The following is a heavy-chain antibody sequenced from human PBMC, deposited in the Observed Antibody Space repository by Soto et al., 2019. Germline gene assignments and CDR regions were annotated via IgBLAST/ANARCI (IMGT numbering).Heavy chain of an antibody. CDR2: ISYDGNRK. V-gene: IGHV3-30*03. J-gene: IGHJ4*02. D-gene: IGHD6-13*01. CDR1: GFTFSSYG. Sequence: QVQLVESGGGVVQPGRSLRLSCAASGFTFSSYGMHWARQAPGEGLGWVAVISYDGNRKYYADSVKGRFTISRDFSKNTVDLNMNSLRVEDTAVYFCARKGYGGRWSLDYWGQGILVTVSS. CDR3: ARKGYGGRWSLDY.